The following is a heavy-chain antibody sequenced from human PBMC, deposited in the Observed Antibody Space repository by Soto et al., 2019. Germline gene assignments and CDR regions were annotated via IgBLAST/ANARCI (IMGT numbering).Heavy chain of an antibody. CDR1: GGSISSPSYY. CDR2: IYYSGNT. J-gene: IGHJ4*02. CDR3: ARLPGITTLRRDY. V-gene: IGHV4-39*01. D-gene: IGHD1-1*01. Sequence: QLQLQESGPGLVKPSENLSLTCSVSGGSISSPSYYWGWIRQPPGKGLEWIGSIYYSGNTYYNPSPKSRVTIFGDTSRNQFSLKVNSVTAADTAVYFCARLPGITTLRRDYWGQGPLVTVSP.